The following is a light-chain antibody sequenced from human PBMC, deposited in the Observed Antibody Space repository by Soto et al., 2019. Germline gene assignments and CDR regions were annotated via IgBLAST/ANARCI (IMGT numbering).Light chain of an antibody. CDR3: VLYMGLGISV. Sequence: QTVVTQEPSFSVSPGGTVTFTCGLSSGSVSTNYYPSWYQQTPGQAPRTLIYNTNSRSSGVPDRFSGSILGNKAARTITGAQADDESDYYCVLYMGLGISVFGGGTKVTVL. CDR1: SGSVSTNYY. CDR2: NTN. V-gene: IGLV8-61*01. J-gene: IGLJ2*01.